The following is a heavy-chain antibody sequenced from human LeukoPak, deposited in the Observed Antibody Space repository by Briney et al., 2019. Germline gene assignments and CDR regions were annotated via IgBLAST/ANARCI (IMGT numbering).Heavy chain of an antibody. D-gene: IGHD6-13*01. V-gene: IGHV3-11*04. J-gene: IGHJ4*02. CDR2: ISSSADTM. Sequence: KPGGSLRLSCAASGFTFRDYYMSWIRQAPGKGLEWTSYISSSADTMYYADSVKGRFTVSRDNAKNSLYLQMNALRAEDTAVYYCATARDTSSWYYWGQGTLVTVSS. CDR1: GFTFRDYY. CDR3: ATARDTSSWYY.